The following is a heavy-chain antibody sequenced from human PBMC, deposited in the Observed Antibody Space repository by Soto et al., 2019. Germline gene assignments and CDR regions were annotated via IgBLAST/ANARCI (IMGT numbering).Heavy chain of an antibody. V-gene: IGHV4-39*01. CDR2: MFYSGAT. D-gene: IGHD2-15*01. J-gene: IGHJ5*02. Sequence: LRCTVTRCSIPEIRYCWGGSRRAQGQGPQWIGCMFYSGATYYNTSLKNRVTLSVDTSNNEFSLKLVSVTAPDTAVYYCARHKSGSDWLDPWGQG. CDR1: RCSIPEIRYC. CDR3: ARHKSGSDWLDP.